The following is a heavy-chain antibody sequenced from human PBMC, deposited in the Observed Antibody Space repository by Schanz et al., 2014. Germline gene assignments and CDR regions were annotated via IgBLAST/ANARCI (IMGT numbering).Heavy chain of an antibody. CDR3: ANNWNLDY. J-gene: IGHJ4*02. CDR1: GFTFSSYS. D-gene: IGHD1-20*01. CDR2: ISGRDGST. Sequence: EVQLVQSGGGLVQPGGSLRLSCAASGFTFSSYSMNWVRQAPGMGLEWVSAISGRDGSTYYADSVRGRFTISRDNSKNTLYLQMNSLRAEDTAVYYCANNWNLDYWGQGTLVTASS. V-gene: IGHV3-23*04.